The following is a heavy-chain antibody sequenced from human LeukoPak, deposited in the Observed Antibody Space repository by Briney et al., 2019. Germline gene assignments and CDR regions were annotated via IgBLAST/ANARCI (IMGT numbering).Heavy chain of an antibody. D-gene: IGHD3-9*01. CDR3: ARGAALTGYYSGYYFDY. Sequence: SETLSLTCAVYGGSFSGYYWSWIRQPPGKGLEWIGEINHSGSTNYNPSLKSRVAISVDTSKNRFSLKLSSVTAADTAVYYCARGAALTGYYSGYYFDYWGQGTLVTVSS. V-gene: IGHV4-34*01. J-gene: IGHJ4*02. CDR2: INHSGST. CDR1: GGSFSGYY.